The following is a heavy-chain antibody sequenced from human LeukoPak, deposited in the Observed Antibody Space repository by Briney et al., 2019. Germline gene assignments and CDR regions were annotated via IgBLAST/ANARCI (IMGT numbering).Heavy chain of an antibody. V-gene: IGHV3-66*01. Sequence: GGSLRLSCAASGFNINYYYMSWVRQSPGKGLEWVSVIYSDGTTYYTDSVKGRFTISRDNSKSTLYLQMTSLRAEDTAVYYCARVGGSWYMDHWGQGTLVTVSS. CDR2: IYSDGTT. CDR1: GFNINYYY. D-gene: IGHD6-13*01. CDR3: ARVGGSWYMDH. J-gene: IGHJ4*02.